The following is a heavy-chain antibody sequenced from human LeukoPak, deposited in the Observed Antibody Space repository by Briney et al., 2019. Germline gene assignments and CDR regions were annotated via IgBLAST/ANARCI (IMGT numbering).Heavy chain of an antibody. CDR1: GYTFTSYD. D-gene: IGHD6-13*01. CDR2: MNPNSGNT. CDR3: ARAPPYSSSWFYYYYGMDV. J-gene: IGHJ6*02. V-gene: IGHV1-8*01. Sequence: ASVKVSCKASGYTFTSYDINWVRQATGQGLEWMGWMNPNSGNTGFAQKFQGRVTMTRNTSISTAYMELSSLRSEDTAVYYCARAPPYSSSWFYYYYGMDVWGQGTTVTVSS.